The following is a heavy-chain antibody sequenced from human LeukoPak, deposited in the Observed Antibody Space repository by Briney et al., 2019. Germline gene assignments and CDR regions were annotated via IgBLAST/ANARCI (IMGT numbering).Heavy chain of an antibody. CDR3: AHFGTAEYFQD. Sequence: QSGGSLRLSCAASGFTFSSYGMHWVRQAPGKGLEWVAFIRYDGSNKYYADSVKGRFTISRDNSKNTLYLQMNSLKSEDTAVYYCAHFGTAEYFQDWGQGTLVTVSS. D-gene: IGHD3-10*01. CDR1: GFTFSSYG. J-gene: IGHJ1*01. CDR2: IRYDGSNK. V-gene: IGHV3-30*02.